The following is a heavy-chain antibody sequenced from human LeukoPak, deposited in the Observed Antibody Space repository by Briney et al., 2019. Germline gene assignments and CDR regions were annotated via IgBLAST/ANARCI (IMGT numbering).Heavy chain of an antibody. J-gene: IGHJ6*02. Sequence: ASVKVSCKASGYTFTGYYMHWVRQAPGQGLEWMGWINPNSGGTNYAQKFQGRVTMTRDTSISTAYMELSRLRSDDTAVYYCARESRITFFGVVKPPPYYGMDVWGQGTTVTVSS. D-gene: IGHD3-3*01. V-gene: IGHV1-2*02. CDR1: GYTFTGYY. CDR3: ARESRITFFGVVKPPPYYGMDV. CDR2: INPNSGGT.